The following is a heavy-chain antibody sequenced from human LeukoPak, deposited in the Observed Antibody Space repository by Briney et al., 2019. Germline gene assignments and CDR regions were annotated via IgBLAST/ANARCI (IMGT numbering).Heavy chain of an antibody. Sequence: PGGSLRLSCAASGFTFSSYSMNWVRQAPGKGLEWVSSISSSSSYIYYADSVKGRFTISRDNAKNSLYLQMNSPRAEDTAVYYCARDHLEWLLYFDYWGQGTLVTVSS. D-gene: IGHD3-3*01. J-gene: IGHJ4*02. V-gene: IGHV3-21*01. CDR3: ARDHLEWLLYFDY. CDR1: GFTFSSYS. CDR2: ISSSSSYI.